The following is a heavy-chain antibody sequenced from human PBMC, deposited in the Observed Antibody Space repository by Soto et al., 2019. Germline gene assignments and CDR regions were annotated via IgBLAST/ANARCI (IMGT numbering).Heavy chain of an antibody. J-gene: IGHJ6*02. CDR2: ISASGGSA. Sequence: QPGGSLRLSCAAPGFRFSSYAMSWVRQAPGQGPEWLSVISASGGSAYYADSVRGRFTISRDNSKNTLYLQMKSLGAEDTAVYYCASSSALWHGMDAWGQGTTFTVSS. CDR1: GFRFSSYA. D-gene: IGHD6-6*01. V-gene: IGHV3-23*01. CDR3: ASSSALWHGMDA.